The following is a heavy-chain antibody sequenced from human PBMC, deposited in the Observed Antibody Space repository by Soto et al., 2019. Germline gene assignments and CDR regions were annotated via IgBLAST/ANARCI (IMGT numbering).Heavy chain of an antibody. CDR1: GFTFSSYA. CDR3: AKAVHTSAWGHFDC. D-gene: IGHD3-16*01. Sequence: SLRLSCAASGFTFSSYAMNWVRQAPGKGLEGVSVISSGGGTIYYADSVKGRFTISRDNSKNTLYLQLSSLRVEDTAVYYCAKAVHTSAWGHFDCWGQGTPVTVSS. CDR2: ISSGGGTI. V-gene: IGHV3-23*01. J-gene: IGHJ4*02.